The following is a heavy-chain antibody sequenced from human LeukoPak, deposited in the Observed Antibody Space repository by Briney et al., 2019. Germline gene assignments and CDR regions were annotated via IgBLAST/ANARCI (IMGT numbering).Heavy chain of an antibody. Sequence: ASVKVSCKASGYTFTSYYMHWVRQAPGQGLEWMGIINPSGGSTTYAQKFQGRVTMTRDTSTSTVYVEVSSLRSEDTAVYYCARAYYHASSAYYFPLDYWGQGTLVTASS. J-gene: IGHJ4*02. CDR3: ARAYYHASSAYYFPLDY. D-gene: IGHD3-22*01. CDR2: INPSGGST. V-gene: IGHV1-46*01. CDR1: GYTFTSYY.